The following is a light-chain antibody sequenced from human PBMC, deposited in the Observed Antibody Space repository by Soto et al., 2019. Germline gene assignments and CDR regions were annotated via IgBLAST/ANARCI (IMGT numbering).Light chain of an antibody. CDR2: DVS. CDR1: NSDIGDYNY. Sequence: QSALTQPASVSGSPGQSITISCTGTNSDIGDYNYVSWYQQHPGKAPKLMIYDVSNRPSGVSNRFSGSKSGNTASLTISGLQAEDEADYYCNSYTSTNNYVFGTGTKLTVL. CDR3: NSYTSTNNYV. V-gene: IGLV2-14*01. J-gene: IGLJ1*01.